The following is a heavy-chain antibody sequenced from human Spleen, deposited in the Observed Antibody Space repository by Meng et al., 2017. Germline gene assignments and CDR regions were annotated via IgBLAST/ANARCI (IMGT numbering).Heavy chain of an antibody. CDR3: ARGYSTIFGVVIAL. CDR2: INGVNGNT. Sequence: QVQLVQSGPEVKKPGASVKLSCKASGYTFSSYAMHWVRQAPGQSLEWMGWINGVNGNTKYSDKFQDRVTITRDTSASTVYMDLRSLTFEDTAVYYCARGYSTIFGVVIALWGQGTLVTVSS. D-gene: IGHD3-3*01. CDR1: GYTFSSYA. V-gene: IGHV1-3*01. J-gene: IGHJ1*01.